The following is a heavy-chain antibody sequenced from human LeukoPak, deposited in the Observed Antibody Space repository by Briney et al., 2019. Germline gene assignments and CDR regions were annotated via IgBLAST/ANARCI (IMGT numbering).Heavy chain of an antibody. Sequence: PGRSLRLSCAASGFTFSSYGMHWVRQAPGKGLEWVAVISYDGSNKYYADSVKGRFTISRDNSKNTLYLQMNSLRAEDTAVYYCGTVVTPYDAFDIWGQGTMVTVSS. CDR3: GTVVTPYDAFDI. D-gene: IGHD2-21*02. J-gene: IGHJ3*02. V-gene: IGHV3-30*03. CDR2: ISYDGSNK. CDR1: GFTFSSYG.